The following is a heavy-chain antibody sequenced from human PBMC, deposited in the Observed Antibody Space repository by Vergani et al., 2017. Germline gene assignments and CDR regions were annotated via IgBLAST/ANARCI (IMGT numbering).Heavy chain of an antibody. CDR3: AKEGSSGWQDYYYYYYMDV. CDR2: ISGSGGST. J-gene: IGHJ6*03. CDR1: GFTFSSYA. V-gene: IGHV3-23*01. D-gene: IGHD6-19*01. Sequence: EVQLLESGGGLVQPGGSLRLSCAASGFTFSSYAMSWVRQAPGKGLEWVSAISGSGGSTYYADSVKGRFTISRDNSKNTLYLQMNSLRAEDTAVYYWAKEGSSGWQDYYYYYYMDVWGKGPRSPSP.